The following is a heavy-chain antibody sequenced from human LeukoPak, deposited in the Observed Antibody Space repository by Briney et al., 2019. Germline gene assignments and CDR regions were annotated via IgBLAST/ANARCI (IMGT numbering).Heavy chain of an antibody. D-gene: IGHD5-18*01. CDR1: GFTFSSYA. CDR2: ITASGGNT. J-gene: IGHJ4*02. CDR3: AKGNGYSYGRYYFDY. V-gene: IGHV3-23*01. Sequence: GGSLRLSCAASGFTFSSYAMGRVRQAPGKGLEWVSAITASGGNTYYADSVKGRFAISRDNSKNTLYLQVNSLRAEDTAVYYCAKGNGYSYGRYYFDYWGQGTLVTVSS.